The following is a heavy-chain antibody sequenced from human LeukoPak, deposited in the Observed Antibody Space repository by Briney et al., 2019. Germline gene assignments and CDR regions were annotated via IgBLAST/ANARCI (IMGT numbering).Heavy chain of an antibody. D-gene: IGHD2-2*01. J-gene: IGHJ6*03. V-gene: IGHV4-4*07. CDR2: IYTSGST. Sequence: PSETLSLTRTVSGGSISSYYWSWIRQPAGKGLEWIGRIYTSGSTNYNSSLKSRVTMSVDTSKNQFSLKLSSVTAADTAVYYCARVAPAAHRYYYYMDVWGKGTTVTVSS. CDR3: ARVAPAAHRYYYYMDV. CDR1: GGSISSYY.